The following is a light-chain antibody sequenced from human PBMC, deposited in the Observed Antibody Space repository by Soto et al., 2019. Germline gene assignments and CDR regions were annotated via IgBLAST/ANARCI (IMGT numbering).Light chain of an antibody. V-gene: IGKV3-11*01. CDR3: QQRSNWPLV. J-gene: IGKJ3*01. CDR2: DAS. CDR1: QSVSSY. Sequence: EIVLTQSPATLSLSPGERATLSCRASQSVSSYLAWYQQKPGQAPRLLIYDASNRATGIPARFSGSGSGTDFTLTISSLEPEDFAVYYCQQRSNWPLVFRPGTKVDIK.